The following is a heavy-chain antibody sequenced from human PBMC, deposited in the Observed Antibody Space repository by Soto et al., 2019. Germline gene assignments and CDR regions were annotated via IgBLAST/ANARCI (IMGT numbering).Heavy chain of an antibody. CDR2: ISYDGSNK. Sequence: GGSLRLSCAASGFTFSSYGIHWVRQAPGKGLEWVALISYDGSNKYYADSVKGRFTISRDNSKNTLNLQMNSLRAEDTAMYYCAKDAPYYYDSSGYYGPFDYWGQGTLVTSPQ. V-gene: IGHV3-30*18. J-gene: IGHJ4*02. CDR1: GFTFSSYG. CDR3: AKDAPYYYDSSGYYGPFDY. D-gene: IGHD3-22*01.